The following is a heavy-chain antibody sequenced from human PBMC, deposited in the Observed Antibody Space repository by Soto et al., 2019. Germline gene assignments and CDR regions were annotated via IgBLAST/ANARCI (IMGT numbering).Heavy chain of an antibody. Sequence: GGSLRLSCAASGFTFSSYAMSWVRQAPGKGLEWVSAISGSGGSTYYADSVKGRFTISRDNSKNTLYLQMNSLRAEDTAVYYCAKAKYQQGSGYYCYLMAVWGKGTTVTGSS. D-gene: IGHD2-15*01. CDR1: GFTFSSYA. V-gene: IGHV3-23*01. CDR2: ISGSGGST. CDR3: AKAKYQQGSGYYCYLMAV. J-gene: IGHJ6*03.